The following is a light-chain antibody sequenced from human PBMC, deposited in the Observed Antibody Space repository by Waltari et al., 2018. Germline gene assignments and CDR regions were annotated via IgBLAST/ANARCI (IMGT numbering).Light chain of an antibody. J-gene: IGKJ2*03. CDR1: LGVRSN. Sequence: VMTQSPGTLSVSPGESATLSCRASLGVRSNLAWYQQKPGQAPRLLIYGASTRATGTPAWFSGSGSGTEFTLTISSLQSEDVALYYCQQYNNWYSFGQGTKLEIK. V-gene: IGKV3-15*01. CDR3: QQYNNWYS. CDR2: GAS.